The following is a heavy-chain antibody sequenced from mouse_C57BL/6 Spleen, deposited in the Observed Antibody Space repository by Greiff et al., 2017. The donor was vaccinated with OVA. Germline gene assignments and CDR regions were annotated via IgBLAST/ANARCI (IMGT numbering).Heavy chain of an antibody. Sequence: QVQLKQSGAELVRPGASVKMSCKASGYTFTSYNMHWVKQIPRQGLEWIGAIYPGNGDTPYNQKFKGKATLTVEKSSGTAYMRLRSLKSDDSAVFFCGRGAWEGAMDYWGQGTSVTVSS. D-gene: IGHD4-1*01. V-gene: IGHV1-12*01. J-gene: IGHJ4*01. CDR1: GYTFTSYN. CDR3: GRGAWEGAMDY. CDR2: IYPGNGDT.